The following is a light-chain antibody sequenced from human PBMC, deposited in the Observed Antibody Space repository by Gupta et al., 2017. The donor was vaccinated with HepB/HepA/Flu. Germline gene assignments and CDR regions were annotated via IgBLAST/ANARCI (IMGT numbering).Light chain of an antibody. CDR2: GAS. J-gene: IGKJ4*01. Sequence: EIVLTQSPGTLSLSPGERATLSCRASQSVSSSYLAWYQQKPGQAPRLLIYGASSRATGIPDRFRGSGSGTDFTLTISRLEPEDIAVYYCQQYGNSPITFGGGTKVEIK. CDR3: QQYGNSPIT. CDR1: QSVSSSY. V-gene: IGKV3-20*01.